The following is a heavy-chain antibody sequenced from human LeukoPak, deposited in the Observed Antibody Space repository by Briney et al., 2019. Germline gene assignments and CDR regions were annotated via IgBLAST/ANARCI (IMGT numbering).Heavy chain of an antibody. D-gene: IGHD2-2*01. CDR2: INPNSGGT. Sequence: VASVKVSCKASGYTFTGYYMHWVRQAPGQGLEWMGWINPNSGGTNYAQKFQGRVTMTRDTSISTAYMELSRLRSDDTAVYYCARDLGRCSSTSCPDYWGQGTLVTVSS. J-gene: IGHJ4*02. V-gene: IGHV1-2*02. CDR1: GYTFTGYY. CDR3: ARDLGRCSSTSCPDY.